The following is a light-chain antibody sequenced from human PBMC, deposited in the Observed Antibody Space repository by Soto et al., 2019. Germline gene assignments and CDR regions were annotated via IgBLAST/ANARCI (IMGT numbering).Light chain of an antibody. CDR2: DVS. J-gene: IGLJ3*02. CDR3: RSYTSSSSWV. Sequence: QSALTQPASVSGSPGQSITISCTGTSSDVGGYNYVSWYQQHPGKAPKLMIYDVSNRPSGVSNRFSGSKSGNTASLTISGLQAEHEADYYCRSYTSSSSWVFGGGTKVTVL. V-gene: IGLV2-14*01. CDR1: SSDVGGYNY.